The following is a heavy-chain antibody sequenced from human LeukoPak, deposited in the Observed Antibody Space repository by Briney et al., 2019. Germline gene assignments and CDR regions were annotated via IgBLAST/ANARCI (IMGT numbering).Heavy chain of an antibody. V-gene: IGHV4-30-4*01. J-gene: IGHJ4*02. D-gene: IGHD3-10*01. CDR2: IYYSGST. Sequence: SETLSLTCTVSGGSISSGDYYWSWIRQPPGRGLEWIGYIYYSGSTYYNPSLKSRVTISVDTSKNQFSLKLSSVTAADTAVYYCASYYYGSGSYYRFDYWGQGTLVTASS. CDR3: ASYYYGSGSYYRFDY. CDR1: GGSISSGDYY.